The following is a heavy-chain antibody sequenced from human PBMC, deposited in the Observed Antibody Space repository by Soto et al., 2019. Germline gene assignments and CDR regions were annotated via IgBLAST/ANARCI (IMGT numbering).Heavy chain of an antibody. V-gene: IGHV1-69*13. CDR2: IIPIFGTA. CDR1: GGTFSSYA. J-gene: IGHJ6*02. D-gene: IGHD1-1*01. Sequence: SVKVSCKASGGTFSSYAISWVRQAPGQGLEWMGGIIPIFGTANYAQKFQGRVTITADESTSTAYMELSSLRSEDTAVYYCARVGGFLEPQDYYGTDVWGQGTTVTVSS. CDR3: ARVGGFLEPQDYYGTDV.